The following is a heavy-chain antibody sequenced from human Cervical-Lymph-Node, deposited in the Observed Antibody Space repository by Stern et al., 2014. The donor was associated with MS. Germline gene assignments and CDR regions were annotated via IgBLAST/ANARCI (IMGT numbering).Heavy chain of an antibody. J-gene: IGHJ4*02. Sequence: QVTLRESGPGLVKPTQTLTLTCTFSGFSLSTSGMCVSWIRKPPGKALEWLALIDWDDDKSYSTSRKTRLTISKDTSKNQVVLTMTNMDPVDTATYFCARRHCSARGPFDYWGQGTLVTVSS. D-gene: IGHD2-15*01. CDR2: IDWDDDK. CDR3: ARRHCSARGPFDY. CDR1: GFSLSTSGMC. V-gene: IGHV2-70*13.